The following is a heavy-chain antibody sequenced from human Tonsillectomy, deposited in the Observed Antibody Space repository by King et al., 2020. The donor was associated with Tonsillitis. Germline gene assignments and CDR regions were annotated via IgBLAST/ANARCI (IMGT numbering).Heavy chain of an antibody. CDR1: GYSFTNYW. J-gene: IGHJ3*02. CDR2: IYPGDSDT. D-gene: IGHD6-25*01. V-gene: IGHV5-51*01. CDR3: ASQRGDYSSDLYDAFDI. Sequence: VQLVESGAEVKKPGESLKISCKGSGYSFTNYWIGWVRQMPGKGLEWMGIIYPGDSDTRYSPSFQGQVTISADKSISTAYLQWTSRKASDTAMYYCASQRGDYSSDLYDAFDIWGQGTMVTVSS.